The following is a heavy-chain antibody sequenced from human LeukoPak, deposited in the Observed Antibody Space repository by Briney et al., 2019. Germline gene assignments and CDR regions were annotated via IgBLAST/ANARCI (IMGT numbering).Heavy chain of an antibody. CDR1: GYIFTKYV. CDR2: IKAGNGDT. CDR3: ARDDCGDTCYPGGY. J-gene: IGHJ4*02. V-gene: IGHV1-3*01. Sequence: GASVKVSCKASGYIFTKYVVHWVRQAPGQRPEWMGWIKAGNGDTKYSQNFQGRLTITRDTSASTVHMELSSLTSEDTALYYCARDDCGDTCYPGGYWGQGTLVTVSS. D-gene: IGHD2-21*01.